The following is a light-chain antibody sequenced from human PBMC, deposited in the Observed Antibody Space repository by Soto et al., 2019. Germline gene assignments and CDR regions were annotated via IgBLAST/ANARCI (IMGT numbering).Light chain of an antibody. CDR2: AAS. V-gene: IGKV1-27*01. CDR1: QDIRNF. J-gene: IGKJ3*01. Sequence: DIQMTQSPTSLSASVGDRVTITCRASQDIRNFVAWYQQKPGKAPKLLIYAASTLQSGVPSRFSGSGSGTDFTLTINSLQPEDVATYSCQKYSSGPVFAPGTKVEIK. CDR3: QKYSSGPV.